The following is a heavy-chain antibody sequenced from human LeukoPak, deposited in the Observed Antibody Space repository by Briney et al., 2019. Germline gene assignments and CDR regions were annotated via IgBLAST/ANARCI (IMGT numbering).Heavy chain of an antibody. D-gene: IGHD2-2*01. J-gene: IGHJ5*02. V-gene: IGHV4-39*01. CDR1: SGSITSNNYY. CDR2: IYYSGNT. Sequence: PSETLSLTCTVSSGSITSNNYYWGWLRQPPGKGLEWVGSIYYSGNTYYNPSLKTRLIMSVATSKNQFSLKLSSVTAADTAVYYCARHYVSAAGNWLGPWGQGTLVTVSS. CDR3: ARHYVSAAGNWLGP.